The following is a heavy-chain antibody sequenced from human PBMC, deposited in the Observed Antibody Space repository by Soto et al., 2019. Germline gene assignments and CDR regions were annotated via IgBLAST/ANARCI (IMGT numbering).Heavy chain of an antibody. CDR2: IYYSGST. J-gene: IGHJ4*02. D-gene: IGHD2-2*01. Sequence: SETLSLTWTVSGGSISSYYWSWIRQPPGKGLEWIGYIYYSGSTNYNPSLKSRVTISVDTSKNQFSLKLSSVTAADTAVYYCARRMQQWGVPAAMFFDYWGQGTLVTVSS. CDR3: ARRMQQWGVPAAMFFDY. CDR1: GGSISSYY. V-gene: IGHV4-59*08.